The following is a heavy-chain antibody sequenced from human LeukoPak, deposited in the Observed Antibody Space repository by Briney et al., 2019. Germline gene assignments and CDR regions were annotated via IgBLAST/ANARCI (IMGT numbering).Heavy chain of an antibody. J-gene: IGHJ6*04. CDR2: INWNGASI. V-gene: IGHV3-20*04. CDR1: GFTFDDYG. Sequence: GGSLRLSCAASGFTFDDYGMSWVRQAPGKGLEWVSGINWNGASIDYADSVKGRFTISRDNAKNSLSLQMNSLRAEDMAVYYCAELGITMIGGVWGKGTTVTISS. CDR3: AELGITMIGGV. D-gene: IGHD3-10*02.